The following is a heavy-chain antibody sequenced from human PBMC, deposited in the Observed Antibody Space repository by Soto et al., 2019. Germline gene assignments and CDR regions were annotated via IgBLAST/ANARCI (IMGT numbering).Heavy chain of an antibody. CDR1: GGSLSNYG. Sequence: QVQLVQSGAEVKKPGSSVKVSCKASGGSLSNYGISWVRQAPGQGLEWMGAIIPVFGTPNYEQKFQDRVTTTADESTTTVYMEVRSLTSEYTAVYYCARGDATKIVVTTDYAMDVWGQGTTVTVSS. J-gene: IGHJ6*02. CDR2: IIPVFGTP. V-gene: IGHV1-69*12. D-gene: IGHD3-22*01. CDR3: ARGDATKIVVTTDYAMDV.